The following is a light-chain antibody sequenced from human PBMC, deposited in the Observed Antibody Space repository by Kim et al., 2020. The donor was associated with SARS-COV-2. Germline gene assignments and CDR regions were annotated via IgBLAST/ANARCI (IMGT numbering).Light chain of an antibody. J-gene: IGKJ2*01. V-gene: IGKV1-27*01. CDR2: TAS. Sequence: GDRVTITCRASHGISSSLAWYQQKPGKVPDLLLYTASILQSGVPSRFSGSGSVTVFTLTISSLQPEDVATYYCQQYNSAPFTFGQGTQLEI. CDR3: QQYNSAPFT. CDR1: HGISSS.